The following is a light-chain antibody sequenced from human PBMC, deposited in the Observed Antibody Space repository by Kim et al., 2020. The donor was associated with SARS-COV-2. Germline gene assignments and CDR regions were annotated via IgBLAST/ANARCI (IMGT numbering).Light chain of an antibody. CDR3: QQYNKWPRT. Sequence: VSPGERATLSCRASQSVGNNIAWYQQKPGQAPRLLIYGASIRATNIPARFSGSGSGTEFTLTISSLESEDFAVYFCQQYNKWPRTFGQGTKVDIK. CDR1: QSVGNN. CDR2: GAS. J-gene: IGKJ1*01. V-gene: IGKV3-15*01.